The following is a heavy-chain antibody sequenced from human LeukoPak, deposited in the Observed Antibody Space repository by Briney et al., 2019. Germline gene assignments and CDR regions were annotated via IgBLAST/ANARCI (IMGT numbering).Heavy chain of an antibody. Sequence: PGGSLRLSCAASGFTFSSYAMSWVRQAPGKGLEWVSAISGSGGSTYYTDSVKGRFTISRDNSKNTVYLQMNSLRDEDTALYFCATGIGAAGYFDYWGQGTLVTVSS. J-gene: IGHJ4*02. CDR2: ISGSGGST. CDR3: ATGIGAAGYFDY. CDR1: GFTFSSYA. V-gene: IGHV3-23*01. D-gene: IGHD6-13*01.